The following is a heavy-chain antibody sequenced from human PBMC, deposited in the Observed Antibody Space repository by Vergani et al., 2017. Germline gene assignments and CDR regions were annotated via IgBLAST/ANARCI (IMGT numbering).Heavy chain of an antibody. J-gene: IGHJ1*01. D-gene: IGHD3-10*01. CDR2: NSSGGGDI. Sequence: EVQLLESGGGLVQPGGSRRLSCAGAGFTFDTYTMAYVRQAPGKGLEWVATNSSGGGDIFYADSVQGRITISRDNTKNTLFLQMNSLKDDDTAVYYCTTAWGLYYLHGEYFQYWGRGTLVTVSS. V-gene: IGHV3-23*01. CDR1: GFTFDTYT. CDR3: TTAWGLYYLHGEYFQY.